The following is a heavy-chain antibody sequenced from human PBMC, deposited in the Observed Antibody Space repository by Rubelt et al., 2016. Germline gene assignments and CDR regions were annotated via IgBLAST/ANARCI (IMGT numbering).Heavy chain of an antibody. CDR1: GYTFTSYA. CDR3: ARGYCSGGSCYYFDY. D-gene: IGHD2-15*01. V-gene: IGHV1-3*01. J-gene: IGHJ4*02. CDR2: NNAGTGNT. Sequence: QVQLVQSGAEVKKPGASVKVSCKASGYTFTSYAMHWVRQAPGQRLEWMGWNNAGTGNTKYSQKFQGRGTITRDTYASTAYMELSSLRSEDTAVYYCARGYCSGGSCYYFDYWGQGTLVTVSS.